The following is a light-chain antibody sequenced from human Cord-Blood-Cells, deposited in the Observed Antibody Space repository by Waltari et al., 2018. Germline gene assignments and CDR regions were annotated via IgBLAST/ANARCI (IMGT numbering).Light chain of an antibody. CDR3: QAWDSSTYV. Sequence: SYDLTQPPSVPVSPGHPARPPCPGAHLVDKYACWYQQKPGQSTVLVIYQDSKRPSGIPERFSGSNSGNTATLTISGTQAMDEADYYCQAWDSSTYVFGTGTKVTVL. V-gene: IGLV3-1*01. CDR2: QDS. CDR1: HLVDKY. J-gene: IGLJ1*01.